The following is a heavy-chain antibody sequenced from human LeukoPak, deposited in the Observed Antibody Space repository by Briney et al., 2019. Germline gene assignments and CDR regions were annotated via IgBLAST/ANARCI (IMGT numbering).Heavy chain of an antibody. CDR2: IKSKTDGGTT. V-gene: IGHV3-15*01. CDR1: GFTVSSNY. Sequence: GGSLRLSCAASGFTVSSNYMSWVRQAPGKGLEWVGRIKSKTDGGTTDYAAPVKGRFTISRDDSKNTLYLQMNSLKTEDTAVYYCTTVGKYSGDRDYWGQGTLVTVSS. J-gene: IGHJ4*02. CDR3: TTVGKYSGDRDY. D-gene: IGHD5-12*01.